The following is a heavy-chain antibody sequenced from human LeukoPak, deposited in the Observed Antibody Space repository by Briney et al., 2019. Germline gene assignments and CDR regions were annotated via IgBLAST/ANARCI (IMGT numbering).Heavy chain of an antibody. Sequence: GGSLRLSCAASGFTFSSYEMNWVRQAPGKGLEWVSYISGSGSTIYYADSVKGRFTISRDNAKNSLYPQMNSLRAEDTAVYYCARGDPTLLYGSGSYTFDYWGQGTLVTVSS. J-gene: IGHJ4*02. V-gene: IGHV3-48*03. CDR2: ISGSGSTI. D-gene: IGHD3-10*01. CDR1: GFTFSSYE. CDR3: ARGDPTLLYGSGSYTFDY.